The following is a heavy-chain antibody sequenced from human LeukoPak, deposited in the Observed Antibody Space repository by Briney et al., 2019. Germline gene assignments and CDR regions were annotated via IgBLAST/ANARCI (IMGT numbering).Heavy chain of an antibody. CDR1: GFTFSSYA. V-gene: IGHV3-23*01. CDR3: AKAMTTATPFDY. Sequence: GGSLRLSCAASGFTFSSYAMSWVRQAPGTGLEWVSAISGSGGSTYYADSVKGRFTISRDSSKKTLYLQMNSLRVEDTAVYYCAKAMTTATPFDYWGQGTLVTVSS. J-gene: IGHJ4*02. D-gene: IGHD4-17*01. CDR2: ISGSGGST.